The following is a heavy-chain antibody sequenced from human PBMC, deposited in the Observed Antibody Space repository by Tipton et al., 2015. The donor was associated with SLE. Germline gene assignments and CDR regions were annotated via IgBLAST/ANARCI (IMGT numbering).Heavy chain of an antibody. V-gene: IGHV4-39*07. J-gene: IGHJ6*03. CDR1: GGSISSSTYY. CDR3: ARAQTPTLYYMDV. CDR2: MYHSGST. Sequence: TLSLTCTVSGGSISSSTYYWGWIRQPPGKGLEWIGVMYHSGSTYYKSSLKSRVTISMDTSKNQVSLKLTSVTAADTAVYYCARAQTPTLYYMDVWGKGTTVTVSS.